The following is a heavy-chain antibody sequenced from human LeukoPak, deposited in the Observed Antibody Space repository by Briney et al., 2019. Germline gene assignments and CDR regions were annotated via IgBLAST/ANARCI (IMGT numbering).Heavy chain of an antibody. CDR3: ARVGSSGSYNEDY. CDR2: ISGTNRAI. J-gene: IGHJ4*02. CDR1: GFNFNAYG. D-gene: IGHD1-26*01. V-gene: IGHV3-48*04. Sequence: GGSLRLSCVGSGFNFNAYGMNWVRQAPGEGLEWLAFISGTNRAIHYADSVKGRFTITRDNAKNSLYLQMNTLRAEDTAVYYCARVGSSGSYNEDYWGQGTLVTVST.